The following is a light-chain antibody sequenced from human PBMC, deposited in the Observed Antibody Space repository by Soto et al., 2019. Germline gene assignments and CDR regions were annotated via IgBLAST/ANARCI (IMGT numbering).Light chain of an antibody. CDR1: QSVSSSY. Sequence: IVLTQSPGTLSLSPGERTTISCRASQSVSSSYLAWYQQTPGQAPRLLIYGASIKASGLPERFSGSGSGTDFTLTISRLEPEDFAVYYCQQYGSSSYTFGQGTKLEIK. J-gene: IGKJ2*01. CDR3: QQYGSSSYT. CDR2: GAS. V-gene: IGKV3-20*01.